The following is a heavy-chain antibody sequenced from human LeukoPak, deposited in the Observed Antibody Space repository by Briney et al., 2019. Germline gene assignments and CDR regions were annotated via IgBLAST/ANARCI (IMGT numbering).Heavy chain of an antibody. Sequence: PGGCLRLSCAASGFTFDDYGMSWVRQAPGRGREWVAGINWNGGSTGYADSVKGRFTISRDNAKNSLCLQRNSLRAEDTAFNYCARAHGVEWWVDAFDIWGQGTMATVSS. CDR3: ARAHGVEWWVDAFDI. V-gene: IGHV3-20*04. D-gene: IGHD3-3*01. J-gene: IGHJ3*02. CDR2: INWNGGST. CDR1: GFTFDDYG.